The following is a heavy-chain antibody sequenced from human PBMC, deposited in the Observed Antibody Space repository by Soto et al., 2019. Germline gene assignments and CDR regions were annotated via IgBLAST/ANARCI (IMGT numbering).Heavy chain of an antibody. CDR1: GFTFSSYG. V-gene: IGHV3-30*18. J-gene: IGHJ4*02. CDR3: AKDLEYYYDSSGGNHYFDY. CDR2: ISYDGSNK. Sequence: LRLSCAASGFTFSSYGMHWVRQAPGKGLGWVAVISYDGSNKYYADSVKGRFTISRDNSKNTLYLQMNSLRAEDTAVYYCAKDLEYYYDSSGGNHYFDYWGQGTLVTVSS. D-gene: IGHD3-22*01.